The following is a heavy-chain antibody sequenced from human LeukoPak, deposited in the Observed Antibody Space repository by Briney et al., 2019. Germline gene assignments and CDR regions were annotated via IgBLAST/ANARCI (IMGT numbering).Heavy chain of an antibody. CDR3: ARFLAGTRHFHFYYYMDV. D-gene: IGHD3-9*01. Sequence: SETLSLTCTVSGVSISSYYWSWIRQPAGKGLEWIGRIHTSGSTNYNPSFKSRITISVDTSKNQFSLKVISVTAADTAVYYCARFLAGTRHFHFYYYMDVWGKGTTVTISS. V-gene: IGHV4-4*07. J-gene: IGHJ6*03. CDR1: GVSISSYY. CDR2: IHTSGST.